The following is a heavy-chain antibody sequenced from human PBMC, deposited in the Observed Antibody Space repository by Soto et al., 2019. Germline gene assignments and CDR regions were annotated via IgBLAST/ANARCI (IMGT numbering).Heavy chain of an antibody. J-gene: IGHJ4*02. CDR1: GGSFSGYY. CDR3: ASRIAAAASYFFDS. CDR2: INHSGST. Sequence: QVQLQQWGAGLLKPSETLSLTCAVYGGSFSGYYWSWIRQPPGKGLEWIGEINHSGSTNYHPPLKRRVTISVDTSKNQFSLKLSSVTAADTAVYYCASRIAAAASYFFDSWGQGTLVTVSS. V-gene: IGHV4-34*01. D-gene: IGHD6-13*01.